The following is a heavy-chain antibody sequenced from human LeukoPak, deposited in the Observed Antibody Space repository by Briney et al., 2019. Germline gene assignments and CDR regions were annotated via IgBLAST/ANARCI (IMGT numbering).Heavy chain of an antibody. J-gene: IGHJ4*02. D-gene: IGHD2-15*01. Sequence: PGGSLRLSCAASGFTFSSYAMSWVRQAPGKGLDWVSAISGSGGSTYYADSVKGRFTISRDNSKNTLYLQMNSLRAEDTAVYYCAKALAATYYFDYWGQGTLVTVSS. CDR2: ISGSGGST. V-gene: IGHV3-23*01. CDR3: AKALAATYYFDY. CDR1: GFTFSSYA.